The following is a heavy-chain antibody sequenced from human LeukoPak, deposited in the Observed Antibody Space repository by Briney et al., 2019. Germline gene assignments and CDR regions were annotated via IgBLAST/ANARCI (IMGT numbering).Heavy chain of an antibody. Sequence: GGSLRLSCAASGFTFSSYWMHWVRQAPGRGLVWVSRISSDGSSTSYGDSVKGRFTISRDNAKNTLYLQMNSLRAEDTAVYYCAIPPDYSDYGYWGQGTLVTVSS. CDR1: GFTFSSYW. J-gene: IGHJ4*02. CDR2: ISSDGSST. CDR3: AIPPDYSDYGY. V-gene: IGHV3-74*01. D-gene: IGHD4-11*01.